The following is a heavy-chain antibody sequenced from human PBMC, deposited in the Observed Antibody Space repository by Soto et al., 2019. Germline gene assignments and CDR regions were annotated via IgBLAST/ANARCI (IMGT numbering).Heavy chain of an antibody. CDR2: IDPSNSDI. V-gene: IGHV5-10-1*01. J-gene: IGHJ6*02. D-gene: IGHD6-13*01. CDR3: ARQQVVVGYYYYGMDV. CDR1: GYSFTSYW. Sequence: GESLKISCKGSGYSFTSYWISWVRQMPGKGLEWMGRIDPSNSDINYSPSFQGHVTISADKSITTAYLQWRSLRASDTAMYYCARQQVVVGYYYYGMDVWGPGTTVTVSS.